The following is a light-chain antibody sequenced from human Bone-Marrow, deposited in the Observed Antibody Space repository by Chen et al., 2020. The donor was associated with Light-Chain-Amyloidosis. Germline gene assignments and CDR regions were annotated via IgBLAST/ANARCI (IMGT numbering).Light chain of an antibody. CDR1: LSISTY. V-gene: IGKV1-39*01. CDR3: QQHYNIPRT. CDR2: VAS. Sequence: DLQVTQSPSSLSASVGDRVTITCRASLSISTYLNWYQQKPGKVPKLLIYVASTLQSGVPSRFSGSGSGTDFTLTISSLQPEDFATYYCQQHYNIPRTFGGGTKVEIK. J-gene: IGKJ4*01.